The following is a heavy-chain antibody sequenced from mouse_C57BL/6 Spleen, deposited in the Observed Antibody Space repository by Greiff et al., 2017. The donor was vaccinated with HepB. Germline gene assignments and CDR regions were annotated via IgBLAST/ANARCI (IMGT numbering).Heavy chain of an antibody. Sequence: QVTLKESGPGILQPSQTLSLTCSFSGFSLSTFGMGVGWLRQPPGQGLEWLVHIWWDDDKYYNPALKSRLTISKETSKNLIFLKIANVDTADTATYYCARIVYYDSSRHFDYWGQGTTLTVSS. D-gene: IGHD1-1*01. J-gene: IGHJ2*01. V-gene: IGHV8-8*01. CDR1: GFSLSTFGMG. CDR2: IWWDDDK. CDR3: ARIVYYDSSRHFDY.